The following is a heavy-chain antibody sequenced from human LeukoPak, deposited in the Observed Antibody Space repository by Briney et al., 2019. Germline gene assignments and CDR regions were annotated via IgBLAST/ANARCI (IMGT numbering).Heavy chain of an antibody. D-gene: IGHD3-22*01. J-gene: IGHJ4*02. Sequence: ASVKVSCKASGYTITGYYMHWVRQAPGQGLEWMGWINPNSGGTNYAQKFQGRVTMTRDTSISTAYMELSRLRSDDTAVYYCAREGYYDSSGYQVWGQGTLVTVSS. CDR3: AREGYYDSSGYQV. CDR2: INPNSGGT. CDR1: GYTITGYY. V-gene: IGHV1-2*02.